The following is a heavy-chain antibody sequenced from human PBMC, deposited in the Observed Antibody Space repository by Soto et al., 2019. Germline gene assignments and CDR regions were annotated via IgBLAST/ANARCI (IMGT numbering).Heavy chain of an antibody. D-gene: IGHD2-8*01. CDR2: IYPGDSDT. Sequence: GESLKISCKGSGYSFTSYWIGWVRQMPGKGLEWMGIIYPGDSDTRYSPSFQGQVTISADKSISTAYLQWSSLKASDTAMYYCARTGYCTNGVCGWFDPWGQGTLVTVSS. CDR3: ARTGYCTNGVCGWFDP. J-gene: IGHJ5*02. V-gene: IGHV5-51*01. CDR1: GYSFTSYW.